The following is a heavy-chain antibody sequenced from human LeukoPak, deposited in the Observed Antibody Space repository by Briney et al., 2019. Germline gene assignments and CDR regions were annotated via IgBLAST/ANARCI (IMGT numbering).Heavy chain of an antibody. V-gene: IGHV3-23*01. CDR1: GLTFRNYA. D-gene: IGHD2-15*01. CDR2: ICANGGNT. CDR3: AKGSGSSCYSPCDY. J-gene: IGHJ4*02. Sequence: GGSLRLSCAASGLTFRNYAMSWVRQAPGQGLEWGSVICANGGNTYYADAVEGRFTICRDNSKDTFYLQRDGRRAEDTAVYYWAKGSGSSCYSPCDYWGQGILVTVSS.